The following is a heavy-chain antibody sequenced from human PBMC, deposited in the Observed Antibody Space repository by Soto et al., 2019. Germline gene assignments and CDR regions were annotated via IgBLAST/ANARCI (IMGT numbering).Heavy chain of an antibody. CDR2: IHSSGTN. D-gene: IGHD1-26*01. Sequence: QVQLQESGPGLVKPSETVSVTCNVSGGSTSGYYWTWIRQSPGKGLEWIGYIHSSGTNTYNPSLTSRVAISIDTSKNQVYLRVTSVTAADTAIYYCATHKKWAEQGWFDPWGQGTQVTVSS. V-gene: IGHV4-59*01. CDR3: ATHKKWAEQGWFDP. J-gene: IGHJ5*02. CDR1: GGSTSGYY.